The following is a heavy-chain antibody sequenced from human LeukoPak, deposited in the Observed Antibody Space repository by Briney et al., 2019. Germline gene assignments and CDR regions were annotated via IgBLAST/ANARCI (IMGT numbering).Heavy chain of an antibody. J-gene: IGHJ4*02. CDR1: GGSISSNS. D-gene: IGHD3-9*01. V-gene: IGHV4-59*08. Sequence: SETLSLTCTVSGGSISSNSWSWIRQPPGKGLEWIGYIYYSGSANYNPSLKSRVTISLDTSQRHFSLRLSSVTAADTASYYCTRGSYDVLTGYSTLGEYWGQGTLVTVSS. CDR3: TRGSYDVLTGYSTLGEY. CDR2: IYYSGSA.